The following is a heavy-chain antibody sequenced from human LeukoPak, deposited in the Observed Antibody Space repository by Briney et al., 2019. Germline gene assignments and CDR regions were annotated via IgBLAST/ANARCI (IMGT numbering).Heavy chain of an antibody. CDR3: ARRVWAVAGHGSSFDL. Sequence: GESLKISCKGSGYSFTSYWIGWVRQMPGKGLEWMGIIYPGDSDTRYSPSFQGQVTISADKSISTAYLQWSSLKASDTAMYCCARRVWAVAGHGSSFDLWGRGTLVTVSS. CDR2: IYPGDSDT. V-gene: IGHV5-51*01. J-gene: IGHJ2*01. CDR1: GYSFTSYW. D-gene: IGHD6-19*01.